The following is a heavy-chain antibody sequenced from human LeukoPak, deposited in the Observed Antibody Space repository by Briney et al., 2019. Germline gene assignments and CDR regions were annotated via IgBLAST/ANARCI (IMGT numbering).Heavy chain of an antibody. Sequence: GGSLRLSCAASGFTVSSNYMSWVRQAPGKGLEWVSVIYSGGSTYYADSVKGRFTISRDNSKNTLYLQMNSLRAEDTAVYYCARVIDRSGYYPWFDPWGQGTLVTVSS. CDR2: IYSGGST. J-gene: IGHJ5*02. CDR3: ARVIDRSGYYPWFDP. V-gene: IGHV3-66*01. CDR1: GFTVSSNY. D-gene: IGHD3-22*01.